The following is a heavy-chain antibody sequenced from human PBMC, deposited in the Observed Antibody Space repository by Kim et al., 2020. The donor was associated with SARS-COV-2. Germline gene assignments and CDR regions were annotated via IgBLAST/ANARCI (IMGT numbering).Heavy chain of an antibody. CDR3: ARGKCRAVPLH. D-gene: IGHD6-25*01. V-gene: IGHV4-34*01. CDR1: GGSFSGYY. CDR2: INHSGST. J-gene: IGHJ4*02. Sequence: SETLSLTCAVYGGSFSGYYWSWIRQPPGKGLEWIGEINHSGSTNYNPSLKSRVTISVDTSKNQFSLKLSSVTAADTAVYYCARGKCRAVPLHWGQGTLDTLS.